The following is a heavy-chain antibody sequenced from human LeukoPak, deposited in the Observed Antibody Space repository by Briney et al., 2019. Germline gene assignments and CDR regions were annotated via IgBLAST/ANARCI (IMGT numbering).Heavy chain of an antibody. J-gene: IGHJ4*02. D-gene: IGHD2-21*02. CDR3: ARDAAAYCGGDCYDLDY. CDR2: ISSTSTII. Sequence: PGGSLRLSCAASGFTFSSYSMNWVRQAPGKGLEWISYISSTSTIIYYADSVKGRFTISRDNAKNSLYLQMNSLRAEDTALYYCARDAAAYCGGDCYDLDYWGQGTLVTVSS. CDR1: GFTFSSYS. V-gene: IGHV3-48*01.